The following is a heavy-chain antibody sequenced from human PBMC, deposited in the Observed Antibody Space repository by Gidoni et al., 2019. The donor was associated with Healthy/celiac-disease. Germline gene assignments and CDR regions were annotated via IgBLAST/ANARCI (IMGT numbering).Heavy chain of an antibody. Sequence: EVQLVESGGGLVKPGGSLRLSCAASGFTFSNAWMSWVRQAPGKGLEWVGRIKSKTDGGTTDYAAPVKGRFTISRDDSKNTLYLQMNSLKTEDTAVYYCTTRIAVAVNFDYWGQGTLVTVSS. D-gene: IGHD6-19*01. CDR1: GFTFSNAW. V-gene: IGHV3-15*01. J-gene: IGHJ4*02. CDR2: IKSKTDGGTT. CDR3: TTRIAVAVNFDY.